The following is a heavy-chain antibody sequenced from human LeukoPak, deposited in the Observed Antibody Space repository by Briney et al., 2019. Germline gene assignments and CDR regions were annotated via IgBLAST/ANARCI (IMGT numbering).Heavy chain of an antibody. Sequence: GGSLRLSCAASGFTFSRYSMNWVRQAPGKGLEWVSSISSSSSYIYYADSVKGRFTISRDDAKNSLYLQMNSLRAEDTAVYYCARAPYYYDSSGYYDFDYWGQGTLVTVSS. CDR1: GFTFSRYS. CDR2: ISSSSSYI. D-gene: IGHD3-22*01. J-gene: IGHJ4*02. V-gene: IGHV3-21*03. CDR3: ARAPYYYDSSGYYDFDY.